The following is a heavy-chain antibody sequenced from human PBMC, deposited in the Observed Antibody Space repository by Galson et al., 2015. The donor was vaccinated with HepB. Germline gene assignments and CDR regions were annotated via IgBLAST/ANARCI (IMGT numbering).Heavy chain of an antibody. CDR2: ISGSGGST. J-gene: IGHJ1*01. V-gene: IGHV3-23*01. Sequence: SLRLSCAASGFTFSSYAMSWVRQAPGKGPEWVSAISGSGGSTYYADSVKGRFTISRDNSKNTLYLQMNSLRAEDTAVYYCAKVVRRLLLLSRLIEYFQHWGQGTLVTVSS. CDR3: AKVVRRLLLLSRLIEYFQH. D-gene: IGHD3-22*01. CDR1: GFTFSSYA.